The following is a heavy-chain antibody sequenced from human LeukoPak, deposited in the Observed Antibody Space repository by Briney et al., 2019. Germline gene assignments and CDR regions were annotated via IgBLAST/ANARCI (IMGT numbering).Heavy chain of an antibody. J-gene: IGHJ4*02. CDR1: GYTFNSYD. CDR2: MNPNSGDT. Sequence: ASVKVSCKASGYTFNSYDINWVRQATGQGLEWMGWMNPNSGDTGYVQKFQGRVTMTRNTSITTAYMELSSLRSEDTAVYYCARGLSRGLYYDSSGXXIYYFDYWGQGTLVTAS. V-gene: IGHV1-8*01. D-gene: IGHD3-22*01. CDR3: ARGLSRGLYYDSSGXXIYYFDY.